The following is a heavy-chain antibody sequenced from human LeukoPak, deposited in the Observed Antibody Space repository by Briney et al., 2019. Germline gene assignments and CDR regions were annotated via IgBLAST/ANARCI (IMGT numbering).Heavy chain of an antibody. J-gene: IGHJ4*02. CDR3: ARDRYCSGRSCYGPPDY. CDR2: IYYSEGT. CDR1: GDSISSRSYY. V-gene: IGHV4-39*07. Sequence: SETLSLTCTVSGDSISSRSYYWGWIRQPPGKGLEWIGSIYYSEGTYYNPSLKSRVTISIDTSKNQFSLKVISVTAADTAVYYYARDRYCSGRSCYGPPDYWGQGALVIVSS. D-gene: IGHD2-15*01.